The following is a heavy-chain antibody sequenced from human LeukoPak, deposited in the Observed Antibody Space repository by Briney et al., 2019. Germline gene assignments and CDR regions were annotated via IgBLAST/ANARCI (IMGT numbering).Heavy chain of an antibody. V-gene: IGHV4-61*02. CDR2: IYTSGST. D-gene: IGHD3-10*01. CDR3: AREAPPPYYYGSGSYLFDY. CDR1: GGSISSGSYY. J-gene: IGHJ4*02. Sequence: SQTLSLTCTVSGGSISSGSYYWSWIRQPAGKGLEWIGRIYTSGSTNYNPSLKSRVTISVDTSKNQFSLKLSSVTAADTAVYYRAREAPPPYYYGSGSYLFDYWGQGTLVTVSS.